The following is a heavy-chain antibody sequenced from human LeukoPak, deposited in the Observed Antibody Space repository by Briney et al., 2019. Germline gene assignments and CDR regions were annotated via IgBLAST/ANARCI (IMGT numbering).Heavy chain of an antibody. V-gene: IGHV1-24*01. CDR2: FDPEDGET. CDR1: GYTLTELS. J-gene: IGHJ5*02. Sequence: GASVKVSCKVSGYTLTELSMHWVRQAPGKGLEWMGGFDPEDGETIYAQKFQGRVTMTEDTSTDTAYMELSSLRSEDTAVYYCARAFAGYSSSSEYSWFDPWGQGTLVTVSS. D-gene: IGHD6-6*01. CDR3: ARAFAGYSSSSEYSWFDP.